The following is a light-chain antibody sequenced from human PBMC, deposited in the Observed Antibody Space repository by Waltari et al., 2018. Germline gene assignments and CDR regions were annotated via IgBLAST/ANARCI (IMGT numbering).Light chain of an antibody. J-gene: IGKJ3*01. Sequence: EIVMTQSPATLSVSPEESASLSCRASQSVTNKLAWYQQKPGQAPRLLIGFSSTRATGIPARFSGSGSGTEFTLTISRLAPEDFAVYYCQQYDYSWGFAFGPGT. CDR3: QQYDYSWGFA. CDR1: QSVTNK. V-gene: IGKV3-15*01. CDR2: FSS.